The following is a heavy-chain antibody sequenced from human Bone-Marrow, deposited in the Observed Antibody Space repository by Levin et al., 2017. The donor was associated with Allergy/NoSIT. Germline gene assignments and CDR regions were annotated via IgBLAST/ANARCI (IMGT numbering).Heavy chain of an antibody. CDR2: IKQDGSEK. CDR3: ASSPYRSRFFDY. CDR1: GFTFSSFW. Sequence: LSLTCAASGFTFSSFWMNWVRQAPGKGLEWVANIKQDGSEKFYVDSLKGRFTISRDNAKNSLYLQMNSLRAEDTAVYYCASSPYRSRFFDYWGQGTLVTVSS. D-gene: IGHD3-16*02. J-gene: IGHJ4*02. V-gene: IGHV3-7*01.